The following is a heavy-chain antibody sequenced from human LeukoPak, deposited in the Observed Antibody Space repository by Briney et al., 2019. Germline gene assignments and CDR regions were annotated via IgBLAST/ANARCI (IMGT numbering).Heavy chain of an antibody. D-gene: IGHD6-13*01. CDR2: IYTSGST. CDR1: GGSISSYY. V-gene: IGHV4-4*07. Sequence: PSETLSLTCTVSGGSISSYYWSWLRQPAGKGLEWIGRIYTSGSTNYNPSLKSRVTMSVDTSKNQFSLKLSSVTAADTAVYYCARDSGYSSSWPYYYYYYMDVWGKGTTVTISS. J-gene: IGHJ6*03. CDR3: ARDSGYSSSWPYYYYYYMDV.